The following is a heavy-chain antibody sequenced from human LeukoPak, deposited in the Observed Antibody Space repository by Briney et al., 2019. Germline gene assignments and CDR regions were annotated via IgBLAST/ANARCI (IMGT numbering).Heavy chain of an antibody. V-gene: IGHV1-69*13. CDR2: IIPIFGTA. D-gene: IGHD2-2*02. Sequence: ASVKVSCKTSGGTFISYAISWVRQAPGQGLEWMGGIIPIFGTANYAQKFQGRVTIAADESTSTAYMELSSLRSEDTAVYYCARGVVPAAIFDGFDPWGQGTLVTVSS. CDR1: GGTFISYA. CDR3: ARGVVPAAIFDGFDP. J-gene: IGHJ5*02.